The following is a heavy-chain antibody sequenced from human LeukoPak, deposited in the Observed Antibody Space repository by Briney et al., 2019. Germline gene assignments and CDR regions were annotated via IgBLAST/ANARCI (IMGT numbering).Heavy chain of an antibody. CDR1: GFTFSTYW. CDR3: ARDSSGYQ. Sequence: GGSLRLSCAASGFTFSTYWISWVRQAPGKGLEWVANIKEDGSEKYYGDSVKGRFTISRDNAKNSLYLQMNSLRAEDTAVYYCARDSSGYQWGQGTLVTVSS. D-gene: IGHD3-22*01. CDR2: IKEDGSEK. V-gene: IGHV3-7*01. J-gene: IGHJ4*02.